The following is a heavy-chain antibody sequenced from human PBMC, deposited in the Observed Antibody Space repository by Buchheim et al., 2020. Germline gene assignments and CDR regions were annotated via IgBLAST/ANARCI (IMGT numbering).Heavy chain of an antibody. D-gene: IGHD6-6*01. CDR1: GGSISSGSYY. CDR2: IYTCGGT. V-gene: IGHV4-61*02. CDR3: ARVSIEYSSPTGMDV. J-gene: IGHJ6*02. Sequence: QVQLQESGPGLVKPSQTLSLTCTVSGGSISSGSYYWSWIRQPAGKGLGWIGRIYTCGGTNYNPSLKSRITISVDTSKNQFSLKLSSVTAADTAVYYCARVSIEYSSPTGMDVWGQGTT.